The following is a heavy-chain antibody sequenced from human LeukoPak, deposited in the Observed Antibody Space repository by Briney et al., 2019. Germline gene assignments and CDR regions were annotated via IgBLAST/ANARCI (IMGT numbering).Heavy chain of an antibody. Sequence: ASVKVSCKASGYTFTSYGISWVRQAPGQGLEWMGWISAYNGNTNYAQKLQGRVTMTTDTSTSTAYMELRSLRSDDTAVYYCAKDRGSGYYYVVYFQHWGQGTLVTVSS. D-gene: IGHD3-22*01. CDR1: GYTFTSYG. V-gene: IGHV1-18*01. J-gene: IGHJ1*01. CDR2: ISAYNGNT. CDR3: AKDRGSGYYYVVYFQH.